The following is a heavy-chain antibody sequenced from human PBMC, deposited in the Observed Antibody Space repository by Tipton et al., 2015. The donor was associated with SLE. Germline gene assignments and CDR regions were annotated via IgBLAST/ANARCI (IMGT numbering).Heavy chain of an antibody. CDR2: IYYSGTI. V-gene: IGHV4-39*01. D-gene: IGHD2-8*01. CDR1: GGSIISKDFY. CDR3: ARFRGVYNWFDP. Sequence: TLSLTCTVSGGSIISKDFYWGWIRQPPGKGLEWIAYIYYSGTIFYNPSLKSRVTISTDTADNKFFLKLSSVTAADTAVYYCARFRGVYNWFDPWGQGTLVTVSS. J-gene: IGHJ5*02.